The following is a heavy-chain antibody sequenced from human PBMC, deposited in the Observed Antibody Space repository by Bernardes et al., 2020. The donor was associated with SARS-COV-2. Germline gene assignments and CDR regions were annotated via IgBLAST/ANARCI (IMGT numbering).Heavy chain of an antibody. D-gene: IGHD2-2*01. CDR2: IKQDGSEK. CDR3: ARDTGITAALYYYYYGMDV. J-gene: IGHJ6*02. CDR1: GFRFSNYW. V-gene: IGHV3-7*01. Sequence: GGSLRLSCAASGFRFSNYWTSWVRQAPGKGLEWVANIKQDGSEKYYVDSVKGRFTISRDNAKNSLYLQINSLRAEDTAVYYCARDTGITAALYYYYYGMDVWGQGTTVTVFS.